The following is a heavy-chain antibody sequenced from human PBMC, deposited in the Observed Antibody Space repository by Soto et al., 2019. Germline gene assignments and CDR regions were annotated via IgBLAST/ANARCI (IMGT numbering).Heavy chain of an antibody. J-gene: IGHJ6*02. CDR3: ARDLIVDGPDNYAMDV. CDR2: INPNSSGT. V-gene: IGHV1-2*02. CDR1: GYSLRGNY. Sequence: ASVKVSCKASGYSLRGNYIHWVRRTPGQGLEWMGWINPNSSGTVYAQKFQGRVTMTRDTSLTTVYMKLNRLTSDDSAVYYCARDLIVDGPDNYAMDVWGQGTTVTVSS. D-gene: IGHD3-22*01.